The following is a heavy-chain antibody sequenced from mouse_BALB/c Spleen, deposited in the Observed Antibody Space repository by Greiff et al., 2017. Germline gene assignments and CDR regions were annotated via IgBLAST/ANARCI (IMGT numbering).Heavy chain of an antibody. CDR3: TRETYYGNYVFDY. Sequence: EVQLQESGTVLARPGASVKMSCKASGYTFTSYWMHWVKQRPGQGLEWIGAIYPGNSDTSYNQKFKGKAKLTAVTSTSTAYMELSSLTNEDSAVYYCTRETYYGNYVFDYWGQGTTLTVSS. CDR1: GYTFTSYW. CDR2: IYPGNSDT. V-gene: IGHV1-5*01. J-gene: IGHJ2*01. D-gene: IGHD2-10*01.